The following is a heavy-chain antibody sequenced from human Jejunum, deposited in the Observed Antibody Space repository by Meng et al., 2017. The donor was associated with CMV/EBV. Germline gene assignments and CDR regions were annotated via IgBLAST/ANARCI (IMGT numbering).Heavy chain of an antibody. CDR3: ARERFLEWFPNGFDP. Sequence: SISSGDYYWSWIRQPPGKGLEWSGYIYYSGSTYYNPSLKSRVTISVDTSKNQFSLKLSSVTAADTAVYYCARERFLEWFPNGFDPWGQGTLVTVSS. D-gene: IGHD3-3*01. CDR2: IYYSGST. CDR1: SISSGDYY. J-gene: IGHJ5*02. V-gene: IGHV4-30-4*08.